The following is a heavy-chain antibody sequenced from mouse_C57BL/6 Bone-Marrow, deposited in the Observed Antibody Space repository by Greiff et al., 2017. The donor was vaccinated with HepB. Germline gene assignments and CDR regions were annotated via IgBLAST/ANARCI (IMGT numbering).Heavy chain of an antibody. D-gene: IGHD1-1*01. V-gene: IGHV1-50*01. J-gene: IGHJ2*01. CDR3: ARDGSITTVVATNFDY. Sequence: VQLQQPGAELVKPGASVKLSCKASVYTFTSYWMQWVKQRPGQGLEWIGEIDPSDSYTNYNQKFKGKATLTVDTSSSTAYMQLSSLTSEDSAVYYCARDGSITTVVATNFDYWGQGTTLTVSS. CDR2: IDPSDSYT. CDR1: VYTFTSYW.